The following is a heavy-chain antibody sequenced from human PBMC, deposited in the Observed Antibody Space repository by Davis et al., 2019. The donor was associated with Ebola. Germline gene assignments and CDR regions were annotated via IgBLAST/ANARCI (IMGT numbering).Heavy chain of an antibody. CDR3: AKDRGMTTVTTVEY. CDR1: GFTVSRHA. CDR2: ISGDARET. D-gene: IGHD4-17*01. J-gene: IGHJ4*02. Sequence: PGGSLRLSCVASGFTVSRHAMGWVRQAPGKGLEWVAVISGDARETYYADSVKGRFSISRDNAKNTVSLQMNSLRAEDTAVYYCAKDRGMTTVTTVEYWGQGTLVTVSS. V-gene: IGHV3-23*01.